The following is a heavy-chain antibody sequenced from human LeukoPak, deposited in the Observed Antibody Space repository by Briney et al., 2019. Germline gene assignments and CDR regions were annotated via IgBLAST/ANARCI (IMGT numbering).Heavy chain of an antibody. V-gene: IGHV3-53*01. Sequence: GGSLRLSCTASGFSASSNYMSWVRQAPGRGLEWVSTIYSGGGTYYADSVKGRFTISRDNSKNTLYLQMNSLRAEDTAVYYCARGEDTAKNAFDIWGQGTLVTVSS. CDR3: ARGEDTAKNAFDI. J-gene: IGHJ3*02. D-gene: IGHD5-18*01. CDR2: IYSGGGT. CDR1: GFSASSNY.